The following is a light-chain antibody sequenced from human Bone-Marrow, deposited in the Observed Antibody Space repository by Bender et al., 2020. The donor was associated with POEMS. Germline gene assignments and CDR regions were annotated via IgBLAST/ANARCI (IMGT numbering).Light chain of an antibody. J-gene: IGLJ2*01. CDR3: CSYAGSSPSVL. CDR1: RADVGGYNL. V-gene: IGLV2-23*02. CDR2: EVT. Sequence: QSALTQTASVSGSPGQSLTISCTGTRADVGGYNLVSWYQHHPGKAPKLLIHEVTERPSGVSNRFSGSKSGNTASLTISGLQAEDEADYYCCSYAGSSPSVLFGGGTKLTVL.